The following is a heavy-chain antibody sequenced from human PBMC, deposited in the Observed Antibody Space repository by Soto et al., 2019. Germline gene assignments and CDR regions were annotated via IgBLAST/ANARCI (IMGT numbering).Heavy chain of an antibody. CDR3: TTADIVVVVAAKAHAFDI. CDR1: GFTFSNAW. CDR2: IKSKTDGGTT. J-gene: IGHJ3*02. Sequence: GGSLRLSCAASGFTFSNAWMSWVRQAPGKGLEWVGRIKSKTDGGTTDYAAPVKGRFTISRDDSKNTLYLQMNSLKTEDTAVYYCTTADIVVVVAAKAHAFDIWGQGTMVTVSS. D-gene: IGHD2-15*01. V-gene: IGHV3-15*01.